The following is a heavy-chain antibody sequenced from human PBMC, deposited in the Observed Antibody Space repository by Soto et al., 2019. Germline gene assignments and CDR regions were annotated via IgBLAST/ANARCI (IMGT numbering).Heavy chain of an antibody. CDR2: IIPIFGIG. D-gene: IGHD4-4*01. CDR1: GGTFNRYA. CDR3: ARQAIGARKYHYRYLDV. Sequence: ASVKVSCKASGGTFNRYAISWVRQAPGQGLEWMGGIIPIFGIGNDAQRFQGRVTITADESTGTAYMELSSLRSEDTGVYYCARQAIGARKYHYRYLDVWGLGTTVTVSS. J-gene: IGHJ6*02. V-gene: IGHV1-69*13.